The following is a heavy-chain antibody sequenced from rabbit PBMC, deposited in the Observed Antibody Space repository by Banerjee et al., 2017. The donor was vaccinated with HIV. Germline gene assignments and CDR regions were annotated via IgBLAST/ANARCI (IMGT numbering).Heavy chain of an antibody. CDR2: IYTGSSGST. V-gene: IGHV1S40*01. CDR3: ARDWGAGVIGWNFNL. CDR1: GFDLSSSYY. Sequence: QSLEESGGDLVKPEGSLTLTCTASGFDLSSSYYMCWVRQAPGKGLEWIGCIYTGSSGSTYYATWAKGRFTITKTSSTTVTLQMTSLTVADTATYFCARDWGAGVIGWNFNLWGPGTLVTVS. D-gene: IGHD3-1*01. J-gene: IGHJ4*01.